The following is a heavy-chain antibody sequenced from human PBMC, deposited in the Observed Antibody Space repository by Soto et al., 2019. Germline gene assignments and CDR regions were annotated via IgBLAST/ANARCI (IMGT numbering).Heavy chain of an antibody. CDR1: GGSITNYY. V-gene: IGHV4-59*01. CDR3: ARGAGTVTAGAVAFDS. J-gene: IGHJ5*02. Sequence: SETLSLTCTVSGGSITNYYCTWIRQAPWKGLEWIGDIHYSGSANNNPSLKSRLTISVDKSRNQFSLNLKSVTAADTSVYFCARGAGTVTAGAVAFDSFGQRILVAFCS. CDR2: IHYSGSA. D-gene: IGHD2-15*01.